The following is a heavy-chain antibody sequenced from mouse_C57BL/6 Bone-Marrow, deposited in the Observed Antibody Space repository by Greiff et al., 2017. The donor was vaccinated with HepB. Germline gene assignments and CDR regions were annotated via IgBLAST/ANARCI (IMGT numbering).Heavy chain of an antibody. D-gene: IGHD1-1*01. CDR3: ARGDYYGSSLFAY. Sequence: QVQLQHPGAELVMPGASVKLSCKASGYTFTSYWMHWVKQRPGQGLEWIGEIDPSDSYTNYNQKFKGKSTLTVDKSSSTAYMQLSSLTSEDSAVYYCARGDYYGSSLFAYWGQGTLVTVSA. V-gene: IGHV1-69*01. J-gene: IGHJ3*01. CDR1: GYTFTSYW. CDR2: IDPSDSYT.